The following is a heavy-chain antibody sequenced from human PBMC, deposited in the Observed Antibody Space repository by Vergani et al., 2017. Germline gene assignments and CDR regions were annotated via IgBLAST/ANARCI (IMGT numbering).Heavy chain of an antibody. V-gene: IGHV1-3*01. CDR3: ARVWYYYDSSGYYDDEGEGCGYFDY. CDR2: INAGNGNT. J-gene: IGHJ4*02. D-gene: IGHD3-22*01. CDR1: GYTFTSYA. Sequence: QVQLVQSGAEVKKPGASVKVSCKASGYTFTSYAMHWVRQAPGQRLEWMGWINAGNGNTKYSQKFQGRVTITRDTSASTAYMELSSLRSEDTAVYYCARVWYYYDSSGYYDDEGEGCGYFDYWGQGTLVTVSS.